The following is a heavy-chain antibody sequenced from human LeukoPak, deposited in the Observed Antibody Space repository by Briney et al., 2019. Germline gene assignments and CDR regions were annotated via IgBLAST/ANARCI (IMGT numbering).Heavy chain of an antibody. D-gene: IGHD2-2*01. CDR1: GGSFSGYY. V-gene: IGHV4-34*01. CDR3: ARGRSVVGYCSSTSCYAQGYYYYGMDV. CDR2: INHSGST. Sequence: PSETLSLTCAVYGGSFSGYYWSWIRQPLGKGLEWIGEINHSGSTNYNPSLKSRVTISVDTSKNQFSLKLSSVTAADTAVYYCARGRSVVGYCSSTSCYAQGYYYYGMDVWGQGTTVTVSS. J-gene: IGHJ6*01.